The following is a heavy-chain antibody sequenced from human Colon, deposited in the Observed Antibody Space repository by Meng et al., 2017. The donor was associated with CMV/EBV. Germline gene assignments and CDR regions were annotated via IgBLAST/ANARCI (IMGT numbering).Heavy chain of an antibody. D-gene: IGHD2-21*01. Sequence: GGSLRLSCGASGFSLSAYGMSWLRQAPGKELQWVANFLEDGDETNYADSVKGRFTISRDNSKNTLSLQMNSLRAEDTAVYYCAKGPIASGHDLVLGRCGGDCLDYWGQGTLVTVSS. CDR1: GFSLSAYG. CDR2: FLEDGDET. CDR3: AKGPIASGHDLVLGRCGGDCLDY. V-gene: IGHV3-7*01. J-gene: IGHJ4*02.